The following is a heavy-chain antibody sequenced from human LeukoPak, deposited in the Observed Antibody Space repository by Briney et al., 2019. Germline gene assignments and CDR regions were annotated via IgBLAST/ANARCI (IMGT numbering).Heavy chain of an antibody. D-gene: IGHD1-1*01. J-gene: IGHJ4*02. CDR1: GFTFSSHW. Sequence: GGTLRLSCAASGFTFSSHWMHWVRQARRQGLVWVSRINSDGSITTYADSAQGRFTIARHNAKNTLYQQMNSLRVEATAVYYCARDYNWNPPDYWGQGTLVTVSS. CDR2: INSDGSIT. CDR3: ARDYNWNPPDY. V-gene: IGHV3-74*01.